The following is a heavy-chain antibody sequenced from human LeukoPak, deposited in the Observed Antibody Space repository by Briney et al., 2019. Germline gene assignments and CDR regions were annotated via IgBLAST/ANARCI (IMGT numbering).Heavy chain of an antibody. V-gene: IGHV1-69*10. CDR1: GLTFSSYG. D-gene: IGHD2-21*02. Sequence: RASVKVSCKASGLTFSSYGISWVGQAPGQGLEWMGRTIPILAIADYAQPFQGRVTITADKSTSTAYMEMSSLRPEDTAVYYCARVKGPGTAIYFDSWGQGTLVTVSS. CDR3: ARVKGPGTAIYFDS. CDR2: TIPILAIA. J-gene: IGHJ4*02.